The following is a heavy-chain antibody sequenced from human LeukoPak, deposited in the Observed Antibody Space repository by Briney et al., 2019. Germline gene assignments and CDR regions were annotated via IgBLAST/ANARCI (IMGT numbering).Heavy chain of an antibody. CDR1: GGTFSCYA. J-gene: IGHJ4*02. CDR3: ARDGARSNYGDYVGDY. CDR2: IIPIFGTA. D-gene: IGHD4-17*01. V-gene: IGHV1-69*05. Sequence: GASVKVSCKASGGTFSCYAISWVRQAPGQGLEWMGGIIPIFGTANYAQKFQGRVTITTDESTSTAYMELSSLRSEDTAVYYCARDGARSNYGDYVGDYWGQGTLVTASS.